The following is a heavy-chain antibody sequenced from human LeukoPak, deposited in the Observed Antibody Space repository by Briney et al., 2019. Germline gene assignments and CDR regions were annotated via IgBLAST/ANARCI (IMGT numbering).Heavy chain of an antibody. CDR3: AGTLLPGFWSGYPTLNFDY. J-gene: IGHJ4*02. V-gene: IGHV4-38-2*02. D-gene: IGHD3-3*01. CDR1: GYSISSGYY. Sequence: SETLSLTCTVSGYSISSGYYWGWIRQPPGKGLEWIGSIYHSGSTYYNPSLKSRVTISVDTSKNQFSLKLSSVTAADTAVYYCAGTLLPGFWSGYPTLNFDYWGQGTLVTVSS. CDR2: IYHSGST.